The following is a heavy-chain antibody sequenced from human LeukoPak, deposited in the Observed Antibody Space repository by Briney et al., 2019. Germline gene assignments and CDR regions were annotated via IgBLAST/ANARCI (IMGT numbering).Heavy chain of an antibody. V-gene: IGHV3-48*01. CDR2: IGSSGGTTI. CDR1: GFIFSSYS. Sequence: PGGSLRLSCAASGFIFSSYSMNWVRQAPGKGLEWVSYIGSSGGTTISYADSVQGRFTISRDNSKNTLFLQMNSLRVEDTAVYYCASGTRKELRLGDLPSAFDFWGQGTLVTVSS. J-gene: IGHJ4*02. CDR3: ASGTRKELRLGDLPSAFDF. D-gene: IGHD3-16*02.